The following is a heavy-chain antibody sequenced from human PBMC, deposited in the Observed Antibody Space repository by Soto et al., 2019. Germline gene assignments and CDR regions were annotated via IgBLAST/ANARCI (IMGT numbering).Heavy chain of an antibody. D-gene: IGHD5-18*01. CDR3: ARHEWLQLWLVTEY. J-gene: IGHJ4*02. CDR2: IYHSGNT. V-gene: IGHV4-39*01. CDR1: GDSIGSSTNY. Sequence: SETLSLTCIVSGDSIGSSTNYWGWIRQPPGKGLEWIGTIYHSGNTYYNPTLKSRVAISVDMSKNQFSLRLNSVTAADTAVYYCARHEWLQLWLVTEYWGQGALVTVSS.